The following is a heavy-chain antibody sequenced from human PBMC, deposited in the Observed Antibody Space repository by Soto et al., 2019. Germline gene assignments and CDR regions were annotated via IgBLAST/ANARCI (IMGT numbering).Heavy chain of an antibody. J-gene: IGHJ4*02. Sequence: QVQLVESGGGVVQPGRSLRLSCAASGFSFSNYAMHWVRQAPDKGLEWVAVMSHDGSSSFYAESVKGRFTISRDNSKTTLYLQMNSLSTEDTAVYYCARDFPYCRGGSCSSAAPKYWGQGTLVTVSS. CDR2: MSHDGSSS. CDR3: ARDFPYCRGGSCSSAAPKY. V-gene: IGHV3-30-3*01. CDR1: GFSFSNYA. D-gene: IGHD2-15*01.